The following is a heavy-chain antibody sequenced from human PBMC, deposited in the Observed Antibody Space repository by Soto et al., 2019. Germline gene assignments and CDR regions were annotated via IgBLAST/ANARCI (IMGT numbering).Heavy chain of an antibody. Sequence: EVQLVESGGGLVQPGGSVKLSCAASGFTFSGSAMHWVRQASGKGLEWVGRIRSKANSYATAYAASVKGRFTISRDDSKNTSYLQMNSLKTEDTAVYYCTTRAPLPPKSSYYYYGMDVWGQGTTVTVSS. CDR3: TTRAPLPPKSSYYYYGMDV. CDR2: IRSKANSYAT. V-gene: IGHV3-73*02. D-gene: IGHD6-6*01. J-gene: IGHJ6*02. CDR1: GFTFSGSA.